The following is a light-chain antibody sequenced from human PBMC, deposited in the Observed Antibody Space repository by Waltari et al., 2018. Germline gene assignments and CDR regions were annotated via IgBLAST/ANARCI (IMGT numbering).Light chain of an antibody. J-gene: IGKJ4*01. CDR2: AAS. Sequence: EIVMTQFPATLSVSPGERATLSCRASQGVRSNLAWYQQKPGQAPRLLIYAASTRATGIPASFSGSGAGTEFTLTISSLQSEDFAVYYCQQYNNWPLTFGGGTKVEIK. CDR1: QGVRSN. V-gene: IGKV3-15*01. CDR3: QQYNNWPLT.